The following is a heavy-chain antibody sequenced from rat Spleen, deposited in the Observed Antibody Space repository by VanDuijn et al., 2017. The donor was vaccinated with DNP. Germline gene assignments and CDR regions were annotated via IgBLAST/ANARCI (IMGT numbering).Heavy chain of an antibody. CDR1: GFTFSDYY. J-gene: IGHJ4*01. Sequence: EVLLVESDGGLVQPGRSLKLSCAVSGFTFSDYYMAWVRQAPTKGLEWVATISYDGSNTYYREFVKGRFTISRDNAKSSLSLQMDSLRSEDTATYYCTRRDKWENVMDAWGQGTSVTVSS. V-gene: IGHV5-29*01. CDR2: ISYDGSNT. D-gene: IGHD5-1*01. CDR3: TRRDKWENVMDA.